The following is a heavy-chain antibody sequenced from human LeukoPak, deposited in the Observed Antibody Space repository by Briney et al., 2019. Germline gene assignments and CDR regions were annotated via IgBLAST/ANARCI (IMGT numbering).Heavy chain of an antibody. D-gene: IGHD6-13*01. CDR3: ARQQQLEHIDY. CDR1: GGSISSSSYY. V-gene: IGHV4-39*01. CDR2: IYYSGST. Sequence: SETLSLTCTVSGGSISSSSYYWGWIRQPPGKGLEWIGSIYYSGSTYYNPSLKSRVTISVDTSKNQFSLKLSSVTAADTAVYYCARQQQLEHIDYWGQGTLVTVSS. J-gene: IGHJ4*02.